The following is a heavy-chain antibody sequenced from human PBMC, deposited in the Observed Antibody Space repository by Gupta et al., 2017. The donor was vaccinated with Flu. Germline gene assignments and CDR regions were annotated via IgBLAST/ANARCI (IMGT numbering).Heavy chain of an antibody. Sequence: QVQLVQSGAEVKKPGASVKVSCKASGYTFTSYAMHWVRQAPGQRLEWMGWINAGNGNTKYSQKFQGRVTITRDTSASTAYMELSSLRSGDTAVYYCARDRIAARRKDYYYYGMDVWGQGTTVTVSS. CDR3: ARDRIAARRKDYYYYGMDV. CDR2: INAGNGNT. J-gene: IGHJ6*02. CDR1: GYTFTSYA. D-gene: IGHD6-6*01. V-gene: IGHV1-3*01.